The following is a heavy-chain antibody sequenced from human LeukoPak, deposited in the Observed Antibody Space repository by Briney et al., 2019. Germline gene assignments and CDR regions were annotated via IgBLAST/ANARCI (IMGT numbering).Heavy chain of an antibody. CDR2: FYSSGGT. J-gene: IGHJ4*02. D-gene: IGHD1-7*01. Sequence: HPGGSLRLSCAASGFSVGTEQMSWVRQAPGKGLEWVSVFYSSGGTWYGDSVKGRFTVSKDISKNTLYLQMNNLRGDDTAVYYCTRNENYDYWGQGTLVTVSS. V-gene: IGHV3-66*01. CDR1: GFSVGTEQ. CDR3: TRNENYDY.